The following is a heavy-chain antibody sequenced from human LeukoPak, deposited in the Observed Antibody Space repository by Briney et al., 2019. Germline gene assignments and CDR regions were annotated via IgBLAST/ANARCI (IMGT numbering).Heavy chain of an antibody. CDR3: ARDRAGTAMDY. J-gene: IGHJ4*02. CDR1: GFTVSSNY. V-gene: IGHV3-66*01. CDR2: IYSGGST. Sequence: GGSLRLSRAASGFTVSSNYMSWVRQAPGKGLEWVSVIYSGGSTYYADSVKGRFTISRDNSKNTLYLQMNSLRAEDTAVYYCARDRAGTAMDYWGQGTLVTVSS. D-gene: IGHD6-19*01.